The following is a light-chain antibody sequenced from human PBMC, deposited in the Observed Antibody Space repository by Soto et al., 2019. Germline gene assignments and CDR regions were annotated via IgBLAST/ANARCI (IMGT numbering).Light chain of an antibody. Sequence: QSALTQPPSVFGAPGQRVTISCTGSSSNIWAGYDVHWYQQLPGTAPKLLIYGNSNRPSGVPDRFSGSKSGTSASLAITGLQAEDEADYYCQSYDSSLSGSRVFGTGTKVTVL. CDR1: SSNIWAGYD. J-gene: IGLJ1*01. V-gene: IGLV1-40*01. CDR2: GNS. CDR3: QSYDSSLSGSRV.